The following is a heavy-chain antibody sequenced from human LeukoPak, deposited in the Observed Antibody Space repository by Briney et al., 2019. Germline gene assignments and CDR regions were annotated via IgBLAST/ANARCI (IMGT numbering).Heavy chain of an antibody. CDR2: IRYDGSDK. CDR3: AKADGDAPFQY. CDR1: GFTFSTYD. D-gene: IGHD2-2*01. J-gene: IGHJ4*02. V-gene: IGHV3-30*02. Sequence: GGSLRLSCAASGFTFSTYDMLGVRQTPGKRLVGVAFIRYDGSDKYYADSVKGRFTISRDNSKNTLYLQMNSLRPDDTAVYYCAKADGDAPFQYWGQGTLVSVSS.